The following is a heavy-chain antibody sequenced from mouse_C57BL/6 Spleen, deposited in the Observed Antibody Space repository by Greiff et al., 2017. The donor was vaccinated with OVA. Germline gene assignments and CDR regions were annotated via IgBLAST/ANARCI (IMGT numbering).Heavy chain of an antibody. CDR3: ARSDDGYSSYYAMDY. V-gene: IGHV1-80*01. J-gene: IGHJ4*01. CDR1: GYAFSSYW. CDR2: IYPGDGDT. D-gene: IGHD2-3*01. Sequence: VQLQQSGAELVKPGASVKISCKASGYAFSSYWMNWVKQRPGKGLEWIGQIYPGDGDTNYNGKFKGKATLTADKSSSTAYMQLSSLTSEDSAVYFCARSDDGYSSYYAMDYWGQGTSVTVSS.